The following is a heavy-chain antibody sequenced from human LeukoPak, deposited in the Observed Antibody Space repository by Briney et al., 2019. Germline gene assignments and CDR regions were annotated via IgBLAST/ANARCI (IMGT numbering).Heavy chain of an antibody. Sequence: PGGSLRLSCAASGFTFSSYDMHWVRQATGKGLEWVSAIGTAGDTYYPGSVKGRFTISRENAKNSLYLQMNSLRAGDTAVYYCARDTNGSGELDYWGQGTLVTVSS. CDR1: GFTFSSYD. CDR3: ARDTNGSGELDY. V-gene: IGHV3-13*01. J-gene: IGHJ4*02. CDR2: IGTAGDT. D-gene: IGHD2-8*01.